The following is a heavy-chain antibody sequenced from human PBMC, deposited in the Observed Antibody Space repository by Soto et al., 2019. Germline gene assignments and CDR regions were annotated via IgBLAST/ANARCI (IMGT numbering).Heavy chain of an antibody. CDR1: GFTFSSFS. D-gene: IGHD6-19*01. V-gene: IGHV3-30-3*01. Sequence: QVQLVESGGGVVQPGRSLRLSCAASGFTFSSFSLHWVRQAPGKGLEWLALISYDGSTKYNADSVKGRFTVSRDNSNNTLYLQLSILRPEDRAVYYCARTTTVASTPEFDYWGQGTLITVSS. CDR3: ARTTTVASTPEFDY. J-gene: IGHJ4*02. CDR2: ISYDGSTK.